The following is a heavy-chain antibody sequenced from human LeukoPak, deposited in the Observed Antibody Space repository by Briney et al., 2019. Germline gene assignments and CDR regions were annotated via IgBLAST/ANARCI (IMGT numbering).Heavy chain of an antibody. J-gene: IGHJ4*02. Sequence: PSETLSLTCTVSGDSFSSSSHYWGWLRQPPGRGLEWIGSIRNSGNTYYSPSLKSRVTISVDTSKNQFSLKLGSVTAADTAVYYCARHVYGEYGPGDYWGQGILVTVSS. V-gene: IGHV4-39*01. D-gene: IGHD4-17*01. CDR2: IRNSGNT. CDR1: GDSFSSSSHY. CDR3: ARHVYGEYGPGDY.